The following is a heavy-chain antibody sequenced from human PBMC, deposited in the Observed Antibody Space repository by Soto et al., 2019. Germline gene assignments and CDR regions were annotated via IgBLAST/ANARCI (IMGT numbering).Heavy chain of an antibody. CDR2: IRGSGDNT. Sequence: GSLRLSCAASGFTFSNYAMSWVRQAPERGLEWVSGIRGSGDNTYYADSVKGRFTFSRDNSKNTLFLQMNSLRAEDTAVYYCAKDRFYDFWSGGPTMDVWGQGTTVTVSS. V-gene: IGHV3-23*01. J-gene: IGHJ6*02. CDR3: AKDRFYDFWSGGPTMDV. CDR1: GFTFSNYA. D-gene: IGHD3-3*01.